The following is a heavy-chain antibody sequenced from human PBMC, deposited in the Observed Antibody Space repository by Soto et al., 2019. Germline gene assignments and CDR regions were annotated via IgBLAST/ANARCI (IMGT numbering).Heavy chain of an antibody. CDR3: ARGRPYYDFWSGHQLDY. D-gene: IGHD3-3*01. CDR2: MNPNSGNT. CDR1: GYTFTSYD. J-gene: IGHJ4*02. V-gene: IGHV1-8*01. Sequence: ASVKVSCKASGYTFTSYDINWVRQATGQGLEWMGWMNPNSGNTGYAQKFQGRVTMTRNTSISTAYMELSSLRSEDTAVYYCARGRPYYDFWSGHQLDYWGQGTLVTVSS.